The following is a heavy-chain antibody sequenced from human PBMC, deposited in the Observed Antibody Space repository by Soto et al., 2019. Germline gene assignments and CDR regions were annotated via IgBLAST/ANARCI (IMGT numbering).Heavy chain of an antibody. CDR3: ARVGPYCGGDCYSPPP. J-gene: IGHJ5*02. CDR1: GYSIRNDYY. D-gene: IGHD2-21*02. CDR2: IYHSGST. V-gene: IGHV4-38-2*02. Sequence: SETLSLTCTVSGYSIRNDYYGGWLRQPPGKGLEWIGTIYHSGSTYYNPSLKSRVTISVDASENHFSLKLSSVTAADTAVYYCARVGPYCGGDCYSPPPWGQGTLVTVSS.